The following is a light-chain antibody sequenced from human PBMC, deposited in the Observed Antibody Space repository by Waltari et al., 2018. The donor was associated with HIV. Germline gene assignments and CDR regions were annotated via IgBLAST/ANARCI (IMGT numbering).Light chain of an antibody. CDR1: SSDVGGYKY. Sequence: QSALTQPRSVSGSPGQSVTISCTGTSSDVGGYKYVSWYQQHPGKAPKLMIYDVSKRPSGFPDRFSGSKSGNTASLTISGLQAEDEADYYCCSYAGSYNYVFGTGTKVTVL. V-gene: IGLV2-11*01. CDR3: CSYAGSYNYV. CDR2: DVS. J-gene: IGLJ1*01.